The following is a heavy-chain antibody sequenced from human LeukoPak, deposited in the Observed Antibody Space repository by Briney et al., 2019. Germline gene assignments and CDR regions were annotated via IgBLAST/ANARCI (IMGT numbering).Heavy chain of an antibody. CDR2: ISGSGGST. J-gene: IGHJ6*02. D-gene: IGHD2-15*01. CDR3: ANEYCSGGSCYTLRDYYYGMDV. CDR1: GGSFSGYY. Sequence: PSETLSLTCAVYGGSFSGYYWSWVRQAPGKGLEWVSAISGSGGSTYYADSVKGRFTISRDNSKNTLYLQMNSLRAEDTAVYYCANEYCSGGSCYTLRDYYYGMDVWGQGTTVTVSS. V-gene: IGHV3-23*01.